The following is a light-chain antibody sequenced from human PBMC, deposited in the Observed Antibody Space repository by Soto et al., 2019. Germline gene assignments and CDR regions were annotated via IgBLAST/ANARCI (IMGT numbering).Light chain of an antibody. V-gene: IGKV3-11*01. Sequence: EIVLTQSPATLSLSPGERATLSCRASENMNNYLAWYQQKPGQSPRLLIYGASDRATGIPARFSGSGSEAEFTRTISRLETEDFAADYCEQRYGGPPTFGPGTKVDI. J-gene: IGKJ1*01. CDR1: ENMNNY. CDR2: GAS. CDR3: EQRYGGPPT.